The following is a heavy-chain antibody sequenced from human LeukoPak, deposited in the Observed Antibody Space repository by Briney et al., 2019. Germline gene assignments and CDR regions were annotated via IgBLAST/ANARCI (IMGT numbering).Heavy chain of an antibody. CDR1: GFTFSGSA. D-gene: IGHD3-10*01. J-gene: IGHJ4*02. Sequence: GRSLRLSCAASGFTFSGSAMHWVRQASGKGLEWVGRIRSKANSYATAYAASVKGRFTISRDDSKNTAYLQMNSLKTEDTAVYYCTRIPNYYYGSGSDLGYWGQGTLVTVSS. V-gene: IGHV3-73*01. CDR3: TRIPNYYYGSGSDLGY. CDR2: IRSKANSYAT.